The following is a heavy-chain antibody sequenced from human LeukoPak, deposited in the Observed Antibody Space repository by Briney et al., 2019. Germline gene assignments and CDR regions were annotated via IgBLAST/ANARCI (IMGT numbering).Heavy chain of an antibody. CDR3: AREGSCSGGNCYSLDY. J-gene: IGHJ4*02. CDR1: GYTFTFYY. CDR2: INPSANNT. V-gene: IGHV1-46*01. D-gene: IGHD2-15*01. Sequence: ASVKVSCKASGYTFTFYYMHWVRQAPGQGPEWMGIINPSANNTNYAQTFQGRVTMTRDMPTSTFYMELSSLRSEDTAVYFCAREGSCSGGNCYSLDYWGQGTLVTVSS.